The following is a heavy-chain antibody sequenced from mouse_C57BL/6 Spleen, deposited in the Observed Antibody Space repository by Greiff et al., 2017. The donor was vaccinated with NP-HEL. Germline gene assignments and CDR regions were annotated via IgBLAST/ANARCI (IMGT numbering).Heavy chain of an antibody. J-gene: IGHJ2*01. D-gene: IGHD6-1*01. Sequence: EVQLQQSGPELVKPGASVKISCKASGYTFTDYYMNWVKQSHGKSLEWIGDINPNNGGTSYNQKFKGKATLTVDKSSSTAYMELRSLTSEDSAVYYCARGGRQRVLVDYWGQGTTLTVSS. V-gene: IGHV1-26*01. CDR1: GYTFTDYY. CDR2: INPNNGGT. CDR3: ARGGRQRVLVDY.